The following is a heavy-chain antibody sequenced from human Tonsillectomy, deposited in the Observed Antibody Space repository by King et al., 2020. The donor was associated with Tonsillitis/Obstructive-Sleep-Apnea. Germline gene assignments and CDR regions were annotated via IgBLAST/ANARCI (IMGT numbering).Heavy chain of an antibody. D-gene: IGHD1-26*01. CDR3: VRNNSGSNSDHYYYMDV. V-gene: IGHV4-39*01. Sequence: QLQESGPGLVKPSETLSLICTVSGGSISSRSYYWGWIRQPPGKGLEWIGSIYYTGTTYYNPSLQSRVTISVDTSRNQFSLRLNSVTDADTAVYYCVRNNSGSNSDHYYYMDVWGKGTTVTVSS. CDR2: IYYTGTT. CDR1: GGSISSRSYY. J-gene: IGHJ6*03.